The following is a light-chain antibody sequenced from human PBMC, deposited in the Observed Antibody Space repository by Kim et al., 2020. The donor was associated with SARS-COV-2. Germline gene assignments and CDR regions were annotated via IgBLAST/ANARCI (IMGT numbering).Light chain of an antibody. CDR2: QDS. Sequence: VAPGQTDSIPCSGDKLGDKYACWYQQKPGQSPVLVIYQDSKRPSGIPERFSGSNSGNTATLTISGTQAMDEADYYCQAWDSSIHVVFGGGTQLTVL. V-gene: IGLV3-1*01. J-gene: IGLJ2*01. CDR3: QAWDSSIHVV. CDR1: KLGDKY.